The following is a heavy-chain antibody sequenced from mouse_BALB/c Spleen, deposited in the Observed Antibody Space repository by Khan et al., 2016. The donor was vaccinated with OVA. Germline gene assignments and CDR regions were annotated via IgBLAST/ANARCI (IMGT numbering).Heavy chain of an antibody. CDR3: ARVIRPDWYFDV. V-gene: IGHV1-9*01. J-gene: IGHJ1*01. CDR1: GYTFSSYW. CDR2: ILPGSGST. D-gene: IGHD1-2*01. Sequence: QVQLKQSGAELMKPGASVKISCKATGYTFSSYWIEWVKQRPGHGLEWIGEILPGSGSTRYNEKLKGKATFTADTSSNTAYMQLSSLTSEDSVISYCARVIRPDWYFDVWGAGTPVTVSS.